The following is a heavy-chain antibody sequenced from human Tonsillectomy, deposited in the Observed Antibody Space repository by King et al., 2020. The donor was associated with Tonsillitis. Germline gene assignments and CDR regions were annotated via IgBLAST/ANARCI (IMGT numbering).Heavy chain of an antibody. CDR3: ARGYYLGYSPRTHWFDP. Sequence: QVQLQQWGAGLLKPSETLSLTCAVYGGSLSGYYWSWIRQPPGKGLEWIGEINHSGTTNYNPSLKSRVTISLDTSKNQFSLKLSSAAAADTAVYYCARGYYLGYSPRTHWFDPWGQGTLVTVSS. J-gene: IGHJ5*02. D-gene: IGHD5-12*01. CDR1: GGSLSGYY. CDR2: INHSGTT. V-gene: IGHV4-34*01.